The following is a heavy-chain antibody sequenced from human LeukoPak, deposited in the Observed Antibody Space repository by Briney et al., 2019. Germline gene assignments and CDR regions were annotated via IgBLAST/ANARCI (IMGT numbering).Heavy chain of an antibody. CDR2: IIPIFGTA. CDR1: GGTFSSYA. D-gene: IGHD3-3*01. J-gene: IGHJ4*02. Sequence: ASVKVSYKASGGTFSSYAISWVRQAPGQGLEWMGGIIPIFGTANYAQKFQGRVTITTDESTSTAYMELSSLRSEDTAVYYCARVGGSGYPYYFDYWGQGTLVTVSS. V-gene: IGHV1-69*05. CDR3: ARVGGSGYPYYFDY.